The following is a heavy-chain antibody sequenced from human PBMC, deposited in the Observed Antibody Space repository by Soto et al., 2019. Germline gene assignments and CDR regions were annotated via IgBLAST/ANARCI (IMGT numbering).Heavy chain of an antibody. CDR1: GFTFDDYA. Sequence: GGSLRLSCAASGFTFDDYAMHWVRQAPGKGLEWVSGISWNSGSIGYADSVKGRFTISRDNAKNSLYLQMNSLRAEDTALYYCAKSNPVGATDYWGQGTLVTVSS. CDR3: AKSNPVGATDY. CDR2: ISWNSGSI. D-gene: IGHD1-26*01. V-gene: IGHV3-9*01. J-gene: IGHJ4*02.